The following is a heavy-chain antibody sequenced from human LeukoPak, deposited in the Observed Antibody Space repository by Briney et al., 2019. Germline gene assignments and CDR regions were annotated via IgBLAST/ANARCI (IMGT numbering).Heavy chain of an antibody. Sequence: PGGSLRLSCAASGFTFSTYCMHWVRQAPGKGPMWVSRICPDGTVTNYADSVKARFIISRDNARNTVYLQMNSLRVEDTAMYYCVRDFRSVDYWGQGTLVTVSS. CDR1: GFTFSTYC. CDR2: ICPDGTVT. J-gene: IGHJ4*02. V-gene: IGHV3-74*01. CDR3: VRDFRSVDY.